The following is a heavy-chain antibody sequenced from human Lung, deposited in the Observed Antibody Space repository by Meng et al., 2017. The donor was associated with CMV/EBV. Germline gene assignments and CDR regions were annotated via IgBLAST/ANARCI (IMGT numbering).Heavy chain of an antibody. CDR1: GYNFSNYW. CDR2: IYPGDSET. Sequence: GGSLRLSCKGSGYNFSNYWIGWVRQMPGKGLEWMGIIYPGDSETFSSPSFQGQVTISADKSISTAYLQWSSLEASDTAIYYCARHGSPVTFSCFDAWGQGXLVTVSS. CDR3: ARHGSPVTFSCFDA. J-gene: IGHJ5*02. V-gene: IGHV5-51*01. D-gene: IGHD2-21*02.